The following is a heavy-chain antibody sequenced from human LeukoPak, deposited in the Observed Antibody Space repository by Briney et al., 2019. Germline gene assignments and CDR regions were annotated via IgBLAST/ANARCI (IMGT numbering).Heavy chain of an antibody. V-gene: IGHV3-66*01. J-gene: IGHJ4*02. CDR1: GFTVSSTY. CDR3: ARGRPAHYFDS. D-gene: IGHD6-6*01. Sequence: GGSLRLSCAASGFTVSSTYLTWVRQAPGKGLEWLSVIYSGGYTYYADSVKGRFFISRDISEDMVYLQMNSLSVEDTAVYFCARGRPAHYFDSWGPGTLVTVS. CDR2: IYSGGYT.